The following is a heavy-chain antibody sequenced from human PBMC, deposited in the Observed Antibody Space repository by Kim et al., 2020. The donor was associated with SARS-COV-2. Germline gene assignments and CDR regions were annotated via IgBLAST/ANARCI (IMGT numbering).Heavy chain of an antibody. V-gene: IGHV3-11*06. D-gene: IGHD3-16*02. Sequence: RFAISRDNAKNSLYLQMNSLRAEDTAVYYCARDVPHYVWGSYRYATGLDYWGQGTLVTVSS. J-gene: IGHJ4*02. CDR3: ARDVPHYVWGSYRYATGLDY.